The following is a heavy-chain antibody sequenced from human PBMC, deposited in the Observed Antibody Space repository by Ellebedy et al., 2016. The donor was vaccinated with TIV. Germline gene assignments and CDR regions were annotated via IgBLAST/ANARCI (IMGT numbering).Heavy chain of an antibody. D-gene: IGHD5-24*01. V-gene: IGHV3-30*18. CDR3: AKDAWERARISWEHDH. J-gene: IGHJ4*02. Sequence: GESLKISCVTSGFTFSDYGMHWVRQAPGKGLEWVAVVSYAGNNKYYADSVKGRFTISRDNSKNTLNLQMNSLRPEDTAVYYCAKDAWERARISWEHDHWGQGTLVTVSS. CDR2: VSYAGNNK. CDR1: GFTFSDYG.